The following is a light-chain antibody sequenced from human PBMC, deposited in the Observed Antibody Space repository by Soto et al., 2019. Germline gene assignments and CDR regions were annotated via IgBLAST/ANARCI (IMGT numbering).Light chain of an antibody. V-gene: IGKV1-5*03. CDR3: QQCNSYPWT. CDR2: RAS. Sequence: DIQMTQSPSALSASVGDRVTITCRASQSISLYLAWYQQKPGKAPNLLIYRASNLQTGVPSRFSGSGSGTEFTRTISSLQPDDFATYYCQQCNSYPWTFGQGTKVEVK. CDR1: QSISLY. J-gene: IGKJ1*01.